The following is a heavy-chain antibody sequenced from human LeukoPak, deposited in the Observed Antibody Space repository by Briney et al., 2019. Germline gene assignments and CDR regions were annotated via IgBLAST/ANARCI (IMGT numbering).Heavy chain of an antibody. D-gene: IGHD3-10*01. Sequence: ASVKVSCKASGYTCTGYYMHWVRQAPGQGLEWMGWINPNSGGTNYAQKFQGRVTMTRDTSISTAYMELSRLRSDDTAVYYCARGRWFDLRECFDYWGQGTLVTVSS. CDR1: GYTCTGYY. V-gene: IGHV1-2*02. CDR3: ARGRWFDLRECFDY. CDR2: INPNSGGT. J-gene: IGHJ4*02.